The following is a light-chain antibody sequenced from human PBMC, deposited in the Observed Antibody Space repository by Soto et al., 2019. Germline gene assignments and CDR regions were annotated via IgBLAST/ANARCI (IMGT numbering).Light chain of an antibody. Sequence: DIQMTQSPSTLSASLGDRVTITCRASRSVDNWLAWYQQETGKAPKLLIYEASSLASGVPSRFSGSGSGTDFTLTISSLQPDDFATDYCQQYYSYSTFGPGTKVDIK. CDR1: RSVDNW. CDR3: QQYYSYST. V-gene: IGKV1-5*01. CDR2: EAS. J-gene: IGKJ3*01.